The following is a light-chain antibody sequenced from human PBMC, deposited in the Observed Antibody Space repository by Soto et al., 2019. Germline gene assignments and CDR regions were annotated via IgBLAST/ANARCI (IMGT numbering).Light chain of an antibody. CDR2: QVS. CDR3: SSYTSSDTFDV. J-gene: IGLJ1*01. CDR1: TSDVGGYYY. Sequence: QSALTQPASVSGSPGQSITISCTGTTSDVGGYYYVSWYQHHPGKAPELMIYQVSNRPSGVSNRFSGSKSGNTASLTISGLQAEDEADYYCSSYTSSDTFDVFGTGTTLTVL. V-gene: IGLV2-14*01.